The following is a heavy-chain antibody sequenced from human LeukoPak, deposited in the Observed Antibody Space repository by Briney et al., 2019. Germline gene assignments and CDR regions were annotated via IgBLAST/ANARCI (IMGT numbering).Heavy chain of an antibody. Sequence: PGGSLRLSCAASGFTFSDSWMSWVRQAPGKGLEWVGRIKSKTDGGTTDYAAPVKSRFTISRDDSKNTLYLQMNSLKTEDTAVYYCTTIAAAGHFDYWGQGTLVTVSS. CDR1: GFTFSDSW. CDR2: IKSKTDGGTT. D-gene: IGHD6-13*01. CDR3: TTIAAAGHFDY. J-gene: IGHJ4*02. V-gene: IGHV3-15*01.